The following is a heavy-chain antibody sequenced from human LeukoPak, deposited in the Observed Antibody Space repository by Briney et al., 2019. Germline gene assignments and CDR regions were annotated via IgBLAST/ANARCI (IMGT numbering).Heavy chain of an antibody. D-gene: IGHD5/OR15-5a*01. J-gene: IGHJ6*02. Sequence: GGSLRLSCAASGFTFTNYWMHWVRQAPGKGLVWVSVISSDGSKINYADSVKGRFTISRDSAKNTLYLQMNSLRAEDTAVYYCAAVLSPYYGMDVWGQGTTVTVSS. CDR1: GFTFTNYW. CDR2: ISSDGSKI. V-gene: IGHV3-74*01. CDR3: AAVLSPYYGMDV.